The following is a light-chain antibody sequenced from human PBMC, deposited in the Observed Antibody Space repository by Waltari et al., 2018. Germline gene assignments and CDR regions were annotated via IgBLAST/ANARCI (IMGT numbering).Light chain of an antibody. V-gene: IGKV1-5*03. J-gene: IGKJ1*01. CDR2: KAS. Sequence: DIQMTQSPSTLSASVGDRVTISCRASERISSWLDWYQQRPGKAPRLLIYKASRLESGVPSRFSGSGSGTEFTLTITSLQPDDFATYYCQQYDTFSATFGPGTTVEI. CDR1: ERISSW. CDR3: QQYDTFSAT.